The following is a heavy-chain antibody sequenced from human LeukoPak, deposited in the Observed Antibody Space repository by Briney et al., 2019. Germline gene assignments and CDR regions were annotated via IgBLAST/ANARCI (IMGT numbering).Heavy chain of an antibody. CDR1: GFTFSSYS. CDR2: ISSSSSYI. Sequence: GGSLRLSCAASGFTFSSYSMNWVRQAPGKGLEWVSSISSSSSYIYYADSVKGRFTISRDNAKNSLYLQMNSLRAEDTAVYYCARGGGVDTATWSYYYYYMDVWGKRDHGHRLL. V-gene: IGHV3-21*01. J-gene: IGHJ6*03. D-gene: IGHD5-18*01. CDR3: ARGGGVDTATWSYYYYYMDV.